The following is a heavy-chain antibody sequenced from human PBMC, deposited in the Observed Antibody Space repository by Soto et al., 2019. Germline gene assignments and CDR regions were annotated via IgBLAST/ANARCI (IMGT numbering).Heavy chain of an antibody. Sequence: GGSLRLSCAASGFTFSSYAMSWVRQAPGKGLEWVSAISGSGGSTYYADSVKGRFTISRDNSKNTLYLQMNSLGAEDTAVYYCAKDLKAGTLGIFDYWGQGTLVTVSS. CDR2: ISGSGGST. CDR1: GFTFSSYA. D-gene: IGHD6-13*01. CDR3: AKDLKAGTLGIFDY. J-gene: IGHJ4*02. V-gene: IGHV3-23*01.